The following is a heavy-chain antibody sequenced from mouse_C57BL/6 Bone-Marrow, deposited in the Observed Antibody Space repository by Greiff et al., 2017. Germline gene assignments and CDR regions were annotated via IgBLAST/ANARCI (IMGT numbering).Heavy chain of an antibody. J-gene: IGHJ4*01. D-gene: IGHD2-14*01. CDR3: ARSVRRGDYYAMDY. CDR2: IHPTSGST. V-gene: IGHV1-64*01. Sequence: QVQLQQPGAELVKPGASVKLSCKASGYTFTSYWMHWVKQRPGQGLEWIGMIHPTSGSTNYNEKFKSKATLTVDKSSSTAYMQLSSLTSEDSAVYYCARSVRRGDYYAMDYWGQGTSVTVSS. CDR1: GYTFTSYW.